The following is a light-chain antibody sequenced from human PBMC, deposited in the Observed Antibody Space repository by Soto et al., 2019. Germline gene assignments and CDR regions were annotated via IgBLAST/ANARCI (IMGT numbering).Light chain of an antibody. Sequence: DIQMTQSPSSVSASVGDRVTITCRASQGISSWVAWYQQKPGKAPKLLIYAASSLQSGGPSRFSGSGSGTHFTLTISSLQPEDFATYYRQHANSFPWTFGQGTKVEIQ. CDR3: QHANSFPWT. CDR1: QGISSW. J-gene: IGKJ1*01. V-gene: IGKV1-12*02. CDR2: AAS.